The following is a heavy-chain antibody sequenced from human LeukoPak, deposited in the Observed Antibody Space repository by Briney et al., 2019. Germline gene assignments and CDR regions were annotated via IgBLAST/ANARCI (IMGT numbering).Heavy chain of an antibody. V-gene: IGHV1-69*04. D-gene: IGHD3-22*01. Sequence: GASVKVSCKASGGTFSSYAISWVRQASGQGLEWMGRVIPILGIANDAQKFQGRVTITADKSTSTAYMELSSLRSEDTAVYYCARDLYYYDSSGYYWFDPWGQGTLVTVSS. J-gene: IGHJ5*02. CDR3: ARDLYYYDSSGYYWFDP. CDR1: GGTFSSYA. CDR2: VIPILGIA.